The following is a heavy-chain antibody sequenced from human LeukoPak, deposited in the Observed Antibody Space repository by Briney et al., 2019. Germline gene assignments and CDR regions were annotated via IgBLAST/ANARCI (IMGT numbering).Heavy chain of an antibody. V-gene: IGHV4-59*01. D-gene: IGHD3-10*01. J-gene: IGHJ4*02. CDR3: AALYYYGSGSYIDY. Sequence: SETLSLTCTVSGGSISSYYWSWIRQPPGKGLEWIGYIYYSGSTNYNPSLKSRVTISVDTSKNQFSLKLSSVTAADTAVYYCAALYYYGSGSYIDYWGQGILVTVSS. CDR1: GGSISSYY. CDR2: IYYSGST.